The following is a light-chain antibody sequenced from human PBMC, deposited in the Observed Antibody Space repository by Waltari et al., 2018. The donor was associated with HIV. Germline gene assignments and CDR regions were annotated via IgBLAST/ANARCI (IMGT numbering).Light chain of an antibody. J-gene: IGLJ2*01. CDR2: EVT. CDR1: KSDGGGYNL. Sequence: QSALTQPASVSGSPGQSSTISCTGTKSDGGGYNLVPCYHKHPGKAPKLLIFEVTNRPSGISSRFSGSKSGNTAAMTISGLQAEDEADYYCSSYTSTTTIVFGGGTKVTVL. V-gene: IGLV2-14*01. CDR3: SSYTSTTTIV.